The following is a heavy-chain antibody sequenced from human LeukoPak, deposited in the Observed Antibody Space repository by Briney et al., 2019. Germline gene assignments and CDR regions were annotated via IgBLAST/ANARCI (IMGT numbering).Heavy chain of an antibody. D-gene: IGHD3-22*01. Sequence: SVTVSCTASGGTFSSYAISWVRQAPGQGLEWMGGIIRIFGTANYAQKFQGRVTITADESTSTAYMELSSLRSEDTAVYYCARDPSPLAAMIDIWGQGTMVTVSS. V-gene: IGHV1-69*13. CDR1: GGTFSSYA. CDR3: ARDPSPLAAMIDI. J-gene: IGHJ3*02. CDR2: IIRIFGTA.